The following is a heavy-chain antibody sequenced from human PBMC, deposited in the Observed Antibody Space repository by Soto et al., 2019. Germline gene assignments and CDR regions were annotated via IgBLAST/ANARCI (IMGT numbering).Heavy chain of an antibody. D-gene: IGHD3-22*01. CDR3: YASGYLHLYYYYYMDV. CDR1: GFTFSNAW. V-gene: IGHV3-15*01. J-gene: IGHJ6*02. Sequence: PGGSLRLSCAASGFTFSNAWMSWVRQAPGKGLEWVGRIKSKTDGGTTDYAAPVKGRFTISRDDSKNTLYLQMNSLKTEDTAVYYAYASGYLHLYYYYYMDVWGQGTSVTVSS. CDR2: IKSKTDGGTT.